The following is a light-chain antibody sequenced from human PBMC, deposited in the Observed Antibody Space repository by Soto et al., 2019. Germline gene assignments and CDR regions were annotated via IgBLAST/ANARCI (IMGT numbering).Light chain of an antibody. CDR1: SSDVGGYNS. CDR3: SSYTSSSTVV. V-gene: IGLV2-14*01. Sequence: QSVLTQPASVSGSPGQSITISCTGTSSDVGGYNSVSWYQQHPGKAPKLMIYDVSNRPSGVSNRFSGSKSVNTASLTISGLQAEDEADYYCSSYTSSSTVVFGGGTKLNVL. J-gene: IGLJ2*01. CDR2: DVS.